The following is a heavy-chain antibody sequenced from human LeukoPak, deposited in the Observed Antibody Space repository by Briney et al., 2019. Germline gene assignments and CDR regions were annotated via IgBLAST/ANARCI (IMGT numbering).Heavy chain of an antibody. V-gene: IGHV3-66*01. D-gene: IGHD3-10*01. J-gene: IGHJ4*02. Sequence: PGGCLRLSCAAAGCTVSREYRSWGRQDPGKGMEWVSVIYSGGSTYYAASVKGRFTISRDNSKNTLYLQMNSLRAEDTAVYYCAKDPMVRGLTYYYWGQGTLVTVSS. CDR2: IYSGGST. CDR3: AKDPMVRGLTYYY. CDR1: GCTVSREY.